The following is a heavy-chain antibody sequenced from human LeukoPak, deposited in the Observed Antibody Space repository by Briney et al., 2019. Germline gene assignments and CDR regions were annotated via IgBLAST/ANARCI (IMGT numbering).Heavy chain of an antibody. J-gene: IGHJ4*02. CDR1: GFTFNNYW. Sequence: GGSLRLSCAASGFTFNNYWMHWVRQAPGKGLVWVSRINSDGSSTNYADSVKGRFTISRDNSKNTLYLQMNSLRAEDTAVYYCAKDGSTSWYYWGQGTLVTVSS. V-gene: IGHV3-74*01. D-gene: IGHD6-13*01. CDR3: AKDGSTSWYY. CDR2: INSDGSST.